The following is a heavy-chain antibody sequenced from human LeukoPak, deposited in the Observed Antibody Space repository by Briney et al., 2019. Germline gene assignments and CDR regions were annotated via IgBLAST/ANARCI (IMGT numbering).Heavy chain of an antibody. CDR2: IYHFGGT. V-gene: IGHV4-39*07. Sequence: SETLSLTCSVSGGFISSGGHYWSWIRQPPGKRLEWIGTIYHFGGTYYNPSLRSRVTFSVDTSKNQFSLNLSSVTAADTAVYYCARRNGGMGGYFDWGQGALVTVSS. CDR1: GGFISSGGHY. D-gene: IGHD1-26*01. CDR3: ARRNGGMGGYFD. J-gene: IGHJ4*02.